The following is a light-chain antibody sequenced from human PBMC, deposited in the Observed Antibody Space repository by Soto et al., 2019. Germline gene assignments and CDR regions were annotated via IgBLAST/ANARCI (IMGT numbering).Light chain of an antibody. Sequence: QSALTQPASVSGSPGQSITISCTETSSDVGGYNYVSWYQQHPGKAPKLMIYDVNNRPSGVSNRFSGSKSGNTASLTISGRQAEDEAHYYCSSYTTSSTLVFGGGTKLTVL. CDR2: DVN. CDR3: SSYTTSSTLV. CDR1: SSDVGGYNY. V-gene: IGLV2-14*03. J-gene: IGLJ3*02.